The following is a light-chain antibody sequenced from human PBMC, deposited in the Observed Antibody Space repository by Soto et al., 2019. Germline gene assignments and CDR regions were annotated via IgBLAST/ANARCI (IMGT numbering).Light chain of an antibody. V-gene: IGLV1-47*01. Sequence: QSVLTQPPSVSGTPGQRVTISCSGSDSNIARNYVSWFQQLPRTAPKLLMYRNDQRPSGVPDRFSVSKSGSSASLAISGLRSEDEADYYCATWDGSLRRPVFGGGTKLTVL. CDR3: ATWDGSLRRPV. J-gene: IGLJ3*02. CDR2: RND. CDR1: DSNIARNY.